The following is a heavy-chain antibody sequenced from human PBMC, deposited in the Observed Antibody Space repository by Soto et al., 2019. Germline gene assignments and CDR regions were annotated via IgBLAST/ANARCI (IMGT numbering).Heavy chain of an antibody. V-gene: IGHV3-74*01. CDR3: AKNPGYYYDSTGYHFDY. J-gene: IGHJ4*02. Sequence: GGSLRLSCAASGFTFSNYWMHWVRQVPGKGLVWVARINEGGAYRSYADFAEGRFTISRDNSKNTLYLQMNSLRAEDTAVYYCAKNPGYYYDSTGYHFDYWGQGTLVTVSS. D-gene: IGHD3-22*01. CDR1: GFTFSNYW. CDR2: INEGGAYR.